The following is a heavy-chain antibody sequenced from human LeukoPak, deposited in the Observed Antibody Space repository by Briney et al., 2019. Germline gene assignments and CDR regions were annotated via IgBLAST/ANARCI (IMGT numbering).Heavy chain of an antibody. D-gene: IGHD2-15*01. Sequence: PSETLSLTCTVSGGSISSGSYYWSWIRQPAGKGLEWIGRIYTSGSTNYNPSLKSRATISVDTSKNQFSLELSSVTAADTAVYYCARDLGRGFYFDYWGQGTLVTVSS. V-gene: IGHV4-61*02. CDR2: IYTSGST. CDR3: ARDLGRGFYFDY. J-gene: IGHJ4*02. CDR1: GGSISSGSYY.